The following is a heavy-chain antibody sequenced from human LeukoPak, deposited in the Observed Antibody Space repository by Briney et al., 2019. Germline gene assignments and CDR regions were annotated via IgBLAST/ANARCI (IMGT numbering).Heavy chain of an antibody. CDR1: RFTFHDSA. CDR2: IGFRIDNV. D-gene: IGHD6-13*01. Sequence: PGGSLRLSCAASRFTFHDSAFHWVRQAPGKGLEWVAGIGFRIDNVDYADSVKGRFTISRDNAKKSLYLQMNSLRAEDTALYYCAKRRRGSSSAFDYWGQGTLVTVSS. CDR3: AKRRRGSSSAFDY. V-gene: IGHV3-9*01. J-gene: IGHJ4*02.